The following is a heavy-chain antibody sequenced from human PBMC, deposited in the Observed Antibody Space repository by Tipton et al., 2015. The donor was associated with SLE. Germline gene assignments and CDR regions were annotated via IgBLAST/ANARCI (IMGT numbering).Heavy chain of an antibody. V-gene: IGHV4-4*08. CDR2: VYTSGST. CDR1: GGSITSYY. J-gene: IGHJ5*02. CDR3: ARGGWFDA. Sequence: TLSLTCTVSGGSITSYYWSWIRQPPGKGLEWIGRVYTSGSTTYNPSLKSRVTISVDTSKNQFSLKLSSVTAADTAVYYCARGGWFDAWGPGILVTVSS.